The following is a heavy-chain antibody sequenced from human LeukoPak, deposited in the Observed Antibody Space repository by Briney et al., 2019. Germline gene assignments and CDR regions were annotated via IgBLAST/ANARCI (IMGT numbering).Heavy chain of an antibody. J-gene: IGHJ4*02. CDR3: ARRQLAAGGRGYFFDY. V-gene: IGHV4-39*01. Sequence: PSETLSLTCTVSGGSISSPTYSWAWIRQPPGKGLEWLGSVPHSASAYYSPSLKRRVTMSGDTSKNQFSLRLSSVTAADTAVYYCARRQLAAGGRGYFFDYWGQGTLVTVSS. D-gene: IGHD6-13*01. CDR2: VPHSASA. CDR1: GGSISSPTYS.